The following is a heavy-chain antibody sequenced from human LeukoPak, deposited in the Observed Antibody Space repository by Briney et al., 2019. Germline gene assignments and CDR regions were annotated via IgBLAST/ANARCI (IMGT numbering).Heavy chain of an antibody. V-gene: IGHV3-48*03. CDR1: GFTFSSHE. Sequence: GGSLRLSCAASGFTFSSHEMNWVRQAPGKGLEWVSYISDSGSTIYYADSVKGRFTISRDNAKNSLYLQMNSLRAEDTAVYYCAREGSSSANSKEFDYWGQGTLVTVSS. J-gene: IGHJ4*02. CDR3: AREGSSSANSKEFDY. CDR2: ISDSGSTI. D-gene: IGHD6-6*01.